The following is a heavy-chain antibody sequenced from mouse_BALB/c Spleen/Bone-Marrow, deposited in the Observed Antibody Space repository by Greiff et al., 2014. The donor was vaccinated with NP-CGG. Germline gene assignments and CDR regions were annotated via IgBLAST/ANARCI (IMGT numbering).Heavy chain of an antibody. D-gene: IGHD1-2*01. Sequence: VQLQQSGAELVKPGASVKLSCKASGYTFTSYWMHWVKQRPGQGLEWIEEINPSNGRTNYNEKFKSKATLTVDKSSSTAYMQLSSLTSEDSAVYYCARYATATYWFAYWGQGTLVTVSA. V-gene: IGHV1S81*02. CDR3: ARYATATYWFAY. J-gene: IGHJ3*01. CDR1: GYTFTSYW. CDR2: INPSNGRT.